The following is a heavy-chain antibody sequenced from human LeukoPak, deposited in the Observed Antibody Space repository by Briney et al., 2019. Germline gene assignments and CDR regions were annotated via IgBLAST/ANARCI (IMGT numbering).Heavy chain of an antibody. CDR2: IYHSGST. D-gene: IGHD5-18*01. J-gene: IGHJ4*02. CDR1: GYSISSGYY. CDR3: ATVDTAMVYFDY. Sequence: SETLSLTCAVSGYSISSGYYWGWIRQPPGKGLEWIGSIYHSGSTYYNPSLKSRVTISVDTSKNQSSLKLSSVTAADTAVYYCATVDTAMVYFDYWGQGTLVTVSS. V-gene: IGHV4-38-2*01.